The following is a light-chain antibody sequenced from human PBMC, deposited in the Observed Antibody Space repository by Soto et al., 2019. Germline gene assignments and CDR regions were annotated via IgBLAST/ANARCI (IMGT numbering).Light chain of an antibody. V-gene: IGLV4-60*02. CDR3: ETWDNNTWV. CDR1: SGHSTYI. CDR2: VEGSGSY. Sequence: QPVLTQSSSASASLGSSVRLTCTLSSGHSTYIIAWHQQQPGKDPRFLMKVEGSGSYDKGSGVPDRFSGSSSGADRYLTISNLQFEDEADYFCETWDNNTWVFGGGTKLTVL. J-gene: IGLJ3*02.